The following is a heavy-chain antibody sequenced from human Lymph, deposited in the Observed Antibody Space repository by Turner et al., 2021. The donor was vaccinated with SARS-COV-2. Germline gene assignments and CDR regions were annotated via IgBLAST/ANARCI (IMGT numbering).Heavy chain of an antibody. CDR1: GFTFSSYG. V-gene: IGHV3-33*01. Sequence: QVQLVESGGGVVQPGRSLRLSCAASGFTFSSYGMHWVRQAPGKGLEWVAVIWYDGSNKYYEDSVKGRFTISRDNSKNTLYLQMNSLRAEDTAVYYCARVKGYNGYDLRYYYGMDVWGQGTTVTVSS. D-gene: IGHD5-12*01. J-gene: IGHJ6*02. CDR3: ARVKGYNGYDLRYYYGMDV. CDR2: IWYDGSNK.